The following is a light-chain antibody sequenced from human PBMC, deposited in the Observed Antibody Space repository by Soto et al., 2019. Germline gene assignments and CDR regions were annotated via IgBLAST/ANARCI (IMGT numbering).Light chain of an antibody. Sequence: EVVMTQSPAALSASPGDRVTLSCRASQNIRSSLAWYQQRPGQAPRLLIYDASTRATGIPPRFSGGGSGTEFTVTISSLQSEDFAVYYCQQYNNWPPITFGQGTRLE. CDR3: QQYNNWPPIT. CDR2: DAS. V-gene: IGKV3-15*01. J-gene: IGKJ5*01. CDR1: QNIRSS.